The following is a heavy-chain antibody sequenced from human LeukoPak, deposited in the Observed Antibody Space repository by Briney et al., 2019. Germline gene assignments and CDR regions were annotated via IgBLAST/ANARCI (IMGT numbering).Heavy chain of an antibody. J-gene: IGHJ4*02. V-gene: IGHV3-11*04. CDR1: GFTFSDYY. D-gene: IGHD3-22*01. Sequence: GGSLRLPCAASGFTFSDYYLSWIRQAPGKGLEWVSYISTSGNSIYYADSVKGRFTISRDNAENSLYLQMNSLRAEDTAVYYCARETSRGTYYFDYWGQGTLVTVSS. CDR2: ISTSGNSI. CDR3: ARETSRGTYYFDY.